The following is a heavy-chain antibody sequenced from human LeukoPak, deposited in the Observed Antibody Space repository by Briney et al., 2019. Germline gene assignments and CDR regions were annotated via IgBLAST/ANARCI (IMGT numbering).Heavy chain of an antibody. D-gene: IGHD1-7*01. V-gene: IGHV3-21*01. CDR3: ARNDGNWNYDY. CDR2: ISSSSSYI. J-gene: IGHJ4*02. Sequence: GGSLRLSCAASGFTFSIYNINWVRQAPGKGLEWVSFISSSSSYIYYADSVKGRFTISRDNAKNSLYLQMNSLRAEDTAVYYCARNDGNWNYDYWGQGTLVTVSS. CDR1: GFTFSIYN.